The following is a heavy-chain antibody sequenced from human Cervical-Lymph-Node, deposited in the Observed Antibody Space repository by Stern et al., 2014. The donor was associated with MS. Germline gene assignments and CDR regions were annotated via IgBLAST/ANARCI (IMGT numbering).Heavy chain of an antibody. Sequence: QVQLQESGPGLVKPSETLSLTCSVSGGSITNRDYWGLIRQSPGKGLEWIGSVYYSGITYYRPSLKSRATISIATSKNSFSLKLNSVTATDTAVYFCARGVTAVTNYVPNWCFDLWGRGTLVTISS. D-gene: IGHD4-11*01. J-gene: IGHJ2*01. CDR2: VYYSGIT. CDR3: ARGVTAVTNYVPNWCFDL. V-gene: IGHV4-39*02. CDR1: GGSITNRDY.